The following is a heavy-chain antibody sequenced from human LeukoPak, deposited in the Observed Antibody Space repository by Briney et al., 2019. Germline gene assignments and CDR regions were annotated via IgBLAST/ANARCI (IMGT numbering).Heavy chain of an antibody. CDR3: ARADCSSSTCYLRSSWFDP. V-gene: IGHV3-21*01. CDR2: ICTSSTFI. J-gene: IGHJ5*02. Sequence: GGTLRLSCAASGVSPSSYDMNSVPQTPGKGLGRVSSICTSSTFIYYTYSVKGRFTISRDNAKNSLYLQMNSLSGEDTAVYHCARADCSSSTCYLRSSWFDPWGQGTLVTVSS. D-gene: IGHD2/OR15-2a*01. CDR1: GVSPSSYD.